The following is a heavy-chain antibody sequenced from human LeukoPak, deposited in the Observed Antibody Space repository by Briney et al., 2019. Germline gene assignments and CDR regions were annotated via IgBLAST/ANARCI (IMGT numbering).Heavy chain of an antibody. D-gene: IGHD3-16*01. J-gene: IGHJ6*03. V-gene: IGHV4-61*02. CDR1: GGSISSGSYY. CDR2: IYTYESP. CDR3: ARAPGGRRAYYMDV. Sequence: SETLSLTCTVSGGSISSGSYYWSWIRQPAGKGLEWIGRIYTYESPNYNPSLKSRVTISVDTSKNQFSLKLTSVTAADTAVYFCARAPGGRRAYYMDVWGKGTTVTISS.